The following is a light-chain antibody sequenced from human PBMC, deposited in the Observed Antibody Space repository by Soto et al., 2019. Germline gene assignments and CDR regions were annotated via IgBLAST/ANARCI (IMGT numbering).Light chain of an antibody. V-gene: IGLV2-14*01. CDR3: SSFRSGSTL. CDR1: SSDVGVYDF. J-gene: IGLJ1*01. Sequence: QSALTQPASVSGSPGQSITISCTGTSSDVGVYDFVSWYQHHPGKAPKLMIYEVSNRPSGVSSRFSGSKSGNTASLTISGLQPEDEADYYCSSFRSGSTLFGTGTKVTVL. CDR2: EVS.